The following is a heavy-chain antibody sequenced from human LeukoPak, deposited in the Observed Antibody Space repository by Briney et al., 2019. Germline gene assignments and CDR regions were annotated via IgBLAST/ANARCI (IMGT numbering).Heavy chain of an antibody. J-gene: IGHJ5*02. D-gene: IGHD1-26*01. CDR1: GFTFSNSW. V-gene: IGHV3-23*01. Sequence: PGGSLRLSCAGSGFTFSNSWMGWVRQAPGKGLEWVSAISGSGGSTYYADSVKGRFTISRDNSKNTLYLQMNSLRAEDTAVYYCAKDRKSGEWQRPWYDPWGQGTLVTVSS. CDR3: AKDRKSGEWQRPWYDP. CDR2: ISGSGGST.